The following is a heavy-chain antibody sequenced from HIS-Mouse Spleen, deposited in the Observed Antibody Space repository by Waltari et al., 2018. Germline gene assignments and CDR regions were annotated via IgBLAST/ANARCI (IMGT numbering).Heavy chain of an antibody. CDR1: GYSISSGSY. CDR2: IYHSECT. CDR3: ARVKT. V-gene: IGHV4-38-2*02. J-gene: IGHJ5*02. Sequence: QVQLQESGPGLVKPSETLSLTCTVSGYSISSGSYGGWILQPLGKGLAWIGCIYHSECTDSNPCLTSRVTTVVDTSKNQFSLKLSSVAAADTAVYDCARVKTWGQGTLVTVSS.